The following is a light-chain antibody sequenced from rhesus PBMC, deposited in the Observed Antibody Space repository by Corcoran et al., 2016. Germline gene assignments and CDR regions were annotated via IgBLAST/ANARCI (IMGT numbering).Light chain of an antibody. Sequence: DIQMTQSPSSLSASVGDRVTITCRASQGITNDLAWYQQKPGKTPKLLFYEASSLQSGIPSRFSGSGSGTDFTLTISSMQYEDFATYYCQHYYSTPYIFGQGTKVEIK. CDR3: QHYYSTPYI. CDR1: QGITND. J-gene: IGKJ2*01. CDR2: EAS. V-gene: IGKV1-25*01.